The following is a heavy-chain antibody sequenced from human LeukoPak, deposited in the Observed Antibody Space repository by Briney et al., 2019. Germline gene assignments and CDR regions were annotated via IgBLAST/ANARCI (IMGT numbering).Heavy chain of an antibody. CDR2: IVGSGGST. CDR3: SKWGDYDVLTGYYDSDF. V-gene: IGHV3-23*01. D-gene: IGHD3-9*01. J-gene: IGHJ4*02. CDR1: EFAVSNYA. Sequence: PGGSLRLSCAASEFAVSNYAMSWVRQAPGKGLEWVSAIVGSGGSTYYADSVKGRFSISRDNPKNALFLQMNSLRVEDTALYYCSKWGDYDVLTGYYDSDFWGQGPLVTVSS.